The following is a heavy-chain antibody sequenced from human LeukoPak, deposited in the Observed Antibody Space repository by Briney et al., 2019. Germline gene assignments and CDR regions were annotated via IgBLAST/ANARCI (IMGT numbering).Heavy chain of an antibody. CDR3: ARRGGGSTSSGPPFDY. D-gene: IGHD2-2*01. J-gene: IGHJ4*02. Sequence: SVKVSCKASGGTFSSYAISWVRQAPGQGLEWMGGIIPIFGTANYAQKFQGRVTITADESTSTAYMELSSLRSEDTAVYYCARRGGGSTSSGPPFDYWGQGTLVTVSS. V-gene: IGHV1-69*13. CDR1: GGTFSSYA. CDR2: IIPIFGTA.